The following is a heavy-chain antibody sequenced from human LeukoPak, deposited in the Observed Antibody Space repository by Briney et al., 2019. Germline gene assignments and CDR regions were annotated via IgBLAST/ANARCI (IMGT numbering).Heavy chain of an antibody. Sequence: SKTLSLTCTVSGGSISSSSYYWGWIRQPPGKGLEWIGSIYYSGSTYYNPSLKSRVTISVDTSKNQFSLKLSSVTAADTAVYYCARGADGYNSVYLVAFDYWGQGTLVTVSS. CDR1: GGSISSSSYY. J-gene: IGHJ4*02. CDR3: ARGADGYNSVYLVAFDY. CDR2: IYYSGST. V-gene: IGHV4-39*07. D-gene: IGHD5-24*01.